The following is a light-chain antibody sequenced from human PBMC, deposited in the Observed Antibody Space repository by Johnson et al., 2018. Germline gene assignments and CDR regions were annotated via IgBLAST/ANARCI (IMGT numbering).Light chain of an antibody. V-gene: IGLV1-51*02. Sequence: QSVLTQPPSVSAAPGQKVTISCSGSSSNIGNNYVSWYQQLPGTAPKLLIYENNKRPSGIPDRFSGSKSGTSATLGITGLLTGDEADYYCGTWDSSLSAGNVFGTGTKGTVL. J-gene: IGLJ1*01. CDR1: SSNIGNNY. CDR2: ENN. CDR3: GTWDSSLSAGNV.